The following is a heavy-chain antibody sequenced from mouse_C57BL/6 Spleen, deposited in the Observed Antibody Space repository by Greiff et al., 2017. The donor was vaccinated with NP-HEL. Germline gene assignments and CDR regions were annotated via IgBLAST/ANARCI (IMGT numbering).Heavy chain of an antibody. CDR2: INYDGSST. J-gene: IGHJ2*01. Sequence: EVQVVESEGGLVQPGSSMKLSCTASGFTFSDYYMAWVRQVPEKGLEWVANINYDGSSTYYLDSLKSRFIISRDNAKNILYLQMRSLKSEDTATYYCAREYGNYGFDYWGQGTTLTVSA. CDR3: AREYGNYGFDY. V-gene: IGHV5-16*01. CDR1: GFTFSDYY. D-gene: IGHD2-10*02.